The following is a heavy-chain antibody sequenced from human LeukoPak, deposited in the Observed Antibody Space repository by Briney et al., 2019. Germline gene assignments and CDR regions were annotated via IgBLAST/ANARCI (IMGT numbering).Heavy chain of an antibody. D-gene: IGHD3-22*01. J-gene: IGHJ5*02. CDR3: AHRRDSSGYQYRWRFAP. Sequence: SGPTLVNPTQTLTLTCTFSGFSLTTSGVGVGWIRQPPGKALEWLALINWDDQKVYSPSLQSRLSITKDTSKNQVVLTMTNVDPVDTATYYCAHRRDSSGYQYRWRFAPWGQGTLVTVSS. CDR2: INWDDQK. V-gene: IGHV2-5*02. CDR1: GFSLTTSGVG.